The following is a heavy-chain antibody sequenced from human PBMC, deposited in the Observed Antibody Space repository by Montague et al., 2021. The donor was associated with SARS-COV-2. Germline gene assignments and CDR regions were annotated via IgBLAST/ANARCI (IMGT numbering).Heavy chain of an antibody. J-gene: IGHJ4*02. CDR3: ARGVYNRVIFVVSPRYYFDY. CDR2: VSHPGSA. V-gene: IGHV4-34*01. D-gene: IGHD3-9*01. Sequence: SETLSLTCAVYSVTFRGTHWKWVSQHPGTGLDKYGDVSHPGSAKYNPSLKGRVSISVNTWRKQVSLRLTSVTAADTATYYCARGVYNRVIFVVSPRYYFDYGGQGNMVAVSA. CDR1: SVTFRGTH.